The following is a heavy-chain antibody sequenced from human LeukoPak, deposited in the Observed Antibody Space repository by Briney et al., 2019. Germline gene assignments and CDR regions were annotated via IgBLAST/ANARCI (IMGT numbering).Heavy chain of an antibody. D-gene: IGHD1-26*01. CDR2: ISSSSSYI. CDR1: GFTFSSYS. Sequence: GGSLRLSCAASGFTFSSYSMNWVRQAPGKGLEWVSSISSSSSYIYYADSVKGRFTISRDNAKNSLYLQMNSLRAEDTAVYYCARDPGLGARTRYYYGMDVWGQGTTVTVSS. CDR3: ARDPGLGARTRYYYGMDV. V-gene: IGHV3-21*01. J-gene: IGHJ6*02.